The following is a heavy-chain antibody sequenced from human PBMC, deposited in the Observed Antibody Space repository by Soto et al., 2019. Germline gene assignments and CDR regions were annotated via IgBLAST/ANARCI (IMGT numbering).Heavy chain of an antibody. CDR3: ARARSGSYHPFDY. CDR2: ISYDGSNK. Sequence: GGSLRLSCAASGFTFSSYAMHWVRQAPGKGLEWVAVISYDGSNKYYADSVKGRFTISRDNSKNTLYLQMNSLRAEDTAVYYCARARSGSYHPFDYWGQGTLVTVSS. CDR1: GFTFSSYA. J-gene: IGHJ4*02. V-gene: IGHV3-30-3*01. D-gene: IGHD1-26*01.